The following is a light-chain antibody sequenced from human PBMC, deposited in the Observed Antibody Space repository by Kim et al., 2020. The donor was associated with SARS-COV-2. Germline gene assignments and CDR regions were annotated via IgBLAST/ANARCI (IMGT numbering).Light chain of an antibody. CDR1: SSNIGSNP. V-gene: IGLV1-44*01. J-gene: IGLJ2*01. CDR2: TNN. CDR3: AAWDDSLNGVV. Sequence: ELTQPPSASGTPGQRVTISCSGSSSNIGSNPVNWYQQFPGTTPKLLIYTNNQWPSGVPDRFSGSKSGTSASLAISGLQSEDEADYYCAAWDDSLNGVVFGGGTQLTVL.